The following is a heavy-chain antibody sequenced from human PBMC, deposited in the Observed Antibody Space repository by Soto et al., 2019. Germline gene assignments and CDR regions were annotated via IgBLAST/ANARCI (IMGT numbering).Heavy chain of an antibody. J-gene: IGHJ5*02. D-gene: IGHD6-19*01. CDR1: GYTFTGYY. CDR2: INPNSGGT. CDR3: ARVEPQYSSGVGWFDP. V-gene: IGHV1-2*04. Sequence: QVQLVQSGAEVKKPGASVKVSCKASGYTFTGYYMHWVRQAPGQGLEWMGWINPNSGGTNYAQKFQGWVTMTRDTSISTAYMELSRLRSDDTAVYYCARVEPQYSSGVGWFDPWGQGTLVTVSS.